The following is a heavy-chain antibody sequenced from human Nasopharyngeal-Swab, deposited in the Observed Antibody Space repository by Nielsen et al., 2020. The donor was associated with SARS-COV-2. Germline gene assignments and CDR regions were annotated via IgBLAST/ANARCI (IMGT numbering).Heavy chain of an antibody. D-gene: IGHD2-21*02. Sequence: WIRQPPGKGLEWVSYISSSGSTIYYADSVKGRFTISRDNAKNSLYLQMNSLRAEDTAVYYCARDTTSIVVVTAIPGGFDYWGQGTLVTVSS. CDR2: ISSSGSTI. J-gene: IGHJ4*02. CDR3: ARDTTSIVVVTAIPGGFDY. V-gene: IGHV3-48*03.